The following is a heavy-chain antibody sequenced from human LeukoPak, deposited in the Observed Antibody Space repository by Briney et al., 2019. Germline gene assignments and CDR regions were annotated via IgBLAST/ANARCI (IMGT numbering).Heavy chain of an antibody. CDR2: ISIGGDTT. V-gene: IGHV3-23*01. D-gene: IGHD3-22*01. CDR3: AKDPYYYDSSGLNWFDP. J-gene: IGHJ5*02. Sequence: PGGSLRLSCAASGFTFSSHGMCWVRQAPGRGLEWVSSISIGGDTTYSDSVKGRFTISRDNSKNTLYLQLDSLRAEDTAIYYCAKDPYYYDSSGLNWFDPWGQGTLVTVSS. CDR1: GFTFSSHG.